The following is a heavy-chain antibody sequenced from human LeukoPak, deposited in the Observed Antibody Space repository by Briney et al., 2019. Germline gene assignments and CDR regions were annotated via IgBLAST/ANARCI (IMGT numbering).Heavy chain of an antibody. CDR3: ARDGLLGYCSGGSYCYGMDV. V-gene: IGHV4-31*03. Sequence: PSQTLSLTCTVSGGSISSGGYYWSWLRQHPGKGLEWIEYIYCSGSIYYNPSLKSRVTISVDTSKNQSSLKLSSMTAADTAVYYCARDGLLGYCSGGSYCYGMDVWGQGTTVTVSS. CDR1: GGSISSGGYY. CDR2: IYCSGSI. D-gene: IGHD2-15*01. J-gene: IGHJ6*02.